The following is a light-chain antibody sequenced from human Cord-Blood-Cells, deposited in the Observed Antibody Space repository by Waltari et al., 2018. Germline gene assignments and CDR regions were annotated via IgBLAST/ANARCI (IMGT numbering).Light chain of an antibody. V-gene: IGKV1-39*01. CDR3: QQSYSTPST. Sequence: DIQMTQSPSSLSASVADRVTITCRASQSISSYLNWYQQKPGKAPKLLIYAASSLQSGVPSRFSCSGSGTDFTLTISSLQPEDFATYYCQQSYSTPSTFGPGTKVDIK. CDR1: QSISSY. CDR2: AAS. J-gene: IGKJ3*01.